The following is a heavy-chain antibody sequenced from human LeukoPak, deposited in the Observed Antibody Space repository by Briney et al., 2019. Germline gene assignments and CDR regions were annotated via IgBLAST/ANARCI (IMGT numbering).Heavy chain of an antibody. J-gene: IGHJ5*02. CDR1: GGSISSYY. D-gene: IGHD6-19*01. CDR2: IYYSGST. V-gene: IGHV4-59*08. CDR3: AASGWRVKGFDP. Sequence: PSETLSLTCTVSGGSISSYYWSWIRQPPGKGLEWIGYIYYSGSTNYNPSLKSRVTISVDTSKNQVSLKLSSVTGADTAVYYCAASGWRVKGFDPWGQGTLVTVSS.